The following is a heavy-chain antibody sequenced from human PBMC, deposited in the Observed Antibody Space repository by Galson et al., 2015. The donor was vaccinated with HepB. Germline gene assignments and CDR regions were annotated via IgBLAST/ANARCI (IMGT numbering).Heavy chain of an antibody. V-gene: IGHV1-69*01. CDR2: IITIFGIA. D-gene: IGHD3-22*01. CDR1: GGTFSSYA. J-gene: IGHJ6*02. Sequence: SVTVSCEASGGTFSSYAISWVRQAPGQGLEWVGGIITIFGIANYAQKFQGRVTITADESTSTAYVELSSLRSEDTAVYYCARDHARYYYDSSVEVGGMDVWGQGTPVTVSS. CDR3: ARDHARYYYDSSVEVGGMDV.